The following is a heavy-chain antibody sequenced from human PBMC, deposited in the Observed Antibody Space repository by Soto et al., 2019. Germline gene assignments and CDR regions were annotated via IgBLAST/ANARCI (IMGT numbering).Heavy chain of an antibody. J-gene: IGHJ4*02. CDR2: IWYDGSNK. CDR3: SSSIRKYYFDY. Sequence: GGSLRLSCAASGFTFSSYGMHWVRQAPGKGLEWVAVIWYDGSNKYYADSVKGRFTISRDNSKNTLCLQMNSLRAEDTAVYYCSSSIRKYYFDYWGQGTLVTVSS. D-gene: IGHD6-13*01. CDR1: GFTFSSYG. V-gene: IGHV3-33*01.